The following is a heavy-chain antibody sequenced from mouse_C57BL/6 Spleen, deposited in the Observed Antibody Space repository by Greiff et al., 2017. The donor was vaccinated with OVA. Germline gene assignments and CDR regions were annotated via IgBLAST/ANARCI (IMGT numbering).Heavy chain of an antibody. CDR2: ISAGGGYT. Sequence: EVKLMESGGGLVKPGGSLKLSCAASGFTFSSYAMSWVRQTPEKRLEWVATISAGGGYTSYPDNVKGRFTFSRDNAKNNQYLQMSHLKSEDTAMYDCAREMDDDGYPHAMDYWGQGTSVTVSS. D-gene: IGHD2-3*01. J-gene: IGHJ4*01. V-gene: IGHV5-4*01. CDR3: AREMDDDGYPHAMDY. CDR1: GFTFSSYA.